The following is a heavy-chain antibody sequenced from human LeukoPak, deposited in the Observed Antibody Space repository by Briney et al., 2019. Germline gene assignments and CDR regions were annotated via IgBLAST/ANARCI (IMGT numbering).Heavy chain of an antibody. Sequence: GGSLRLSCAASGFTFSSYAMSWVRQAPGKGLEWVSAISGSGGSTYYADSVKGRFTISRDNSKSTLYLQMNSLRAEDTAVYYCAKALENWGPYYYYGMDVWGQGTTVTGSS. CDR1: GFTFSSYA. J-gene: IGHJ6*02. CDR2: ISGSGGST. D-gene: IGHD7-27*01. V-gene: IGHV3-23*01. CDR3: AKALENWGPYYYYGMDV.